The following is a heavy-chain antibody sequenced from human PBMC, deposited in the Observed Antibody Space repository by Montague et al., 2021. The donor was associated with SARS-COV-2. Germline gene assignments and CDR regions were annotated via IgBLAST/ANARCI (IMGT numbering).Heavy chain of an antibody. CDR1: GGSISSYY. J-gene: IGHJ6*02. V-gene: IGHV4-4*07. D-gene: IGHD3-10*01. CDR3: AGGSGIINFYNSGMDV. CDR2: IYTSGTT. Sequence: SETLSLTCTVSGGSISSYYWSWIRQPAGKGLEWIVRIYTSGTTNYNPSLKSRVTMPVDTSKNQFSLKLSSVTAADTAVYYCAGGSGIINFYNSGMDVWGQGTTVTVSS.